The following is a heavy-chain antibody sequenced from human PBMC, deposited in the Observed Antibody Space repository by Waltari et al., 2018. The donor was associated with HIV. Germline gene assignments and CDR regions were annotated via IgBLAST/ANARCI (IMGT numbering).Heavy chain of an antibody. CDR2: ISSSGTTI. J-gene: IGHJ4*02. Sequence: QVQLVESGGGLVKPGGSLRLSCAASGFVFSDFYMSWFRQAPGKGLECISYISSSGTTIYYRDSVKGRFTISRDNAKNSLSLQMNSLRAEDTAVYYCASPGPYCGGDCYLDWGPGTLVTVSS. D-gene: IGHD2-21*02. CDR3: ASPGPYCGGDCYLD. V-gene: IGHV3-11*01. CDR1: GFVFSDFY.